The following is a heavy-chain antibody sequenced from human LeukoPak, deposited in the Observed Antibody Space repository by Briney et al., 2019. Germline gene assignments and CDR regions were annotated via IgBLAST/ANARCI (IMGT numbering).Heavy chain of an antibody. V-gene: IGHV4-59*08. CDR1: GGSISRYY. J-gene: IGHJ4*02. Sequence: SETLSLTCTVSGGSISRYYWSWIRQPPGKGLERSGDIYYSGRTNYNPSLKSRVTISVDTSKNQFSLKLSSVTAADTAVYYCARLRGVAYFDYWGQGTLVTVSS. D-gene: IGHD2-15*01. CDR3: ARLRGVAYFDY. CDR2: IYYSGRT.